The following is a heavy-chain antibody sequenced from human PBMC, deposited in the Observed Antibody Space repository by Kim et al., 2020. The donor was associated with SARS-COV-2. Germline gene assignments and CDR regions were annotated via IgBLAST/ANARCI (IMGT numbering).Heavy chain of an antibody. D-gene: IGHD3-3*01. CDR3: ARGEYYDFWSGYYCDY. J-gene: IGHJ4*02. V-gene: IGHV3-30*07. Sequence: DSVKGRFTISRYNSKNTLYLQMNSLRAEDTAVYYCARGEYYDFWSGYYCDYWGQGTLVTVSS.